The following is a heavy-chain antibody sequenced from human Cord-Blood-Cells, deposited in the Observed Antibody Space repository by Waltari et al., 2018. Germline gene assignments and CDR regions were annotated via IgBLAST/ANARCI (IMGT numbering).Heavy chain of an antibody. D-gene: IGHD2-2*01. V-gene: IGHV3-15*01. CDR2: IKSKTDGGTT. CDR1: GLTFSNAW. CDR3: TTAVVPAASYYYYGMDV. Sequence: EVQLVESGGGLVKPGGSLRLPCAASGLTFSNAWMSWVGQVPGKGLEWVGRIKSKTDGGTTDYAAPVKGRFTISRDDSKNTLYLQMNSLKTEDTAVYYCTTAVVPAASYYYYGMDVWGQGTTVTVSS. J-gene: IGHJ6*02.